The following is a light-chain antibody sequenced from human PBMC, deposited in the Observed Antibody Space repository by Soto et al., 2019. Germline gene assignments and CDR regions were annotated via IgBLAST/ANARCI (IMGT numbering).Light chain of an antibody. J-gene: IGKJ1*01. CDR2: KAS. Sequence: IQMTQSPSSLSASVGDRVTITCRASQDIRNDVGWYQQKPGKAPKLLIYKASILQSGVPSRFSGSGSGTQLTLTISSLQPYDFATYYCQEYETFSPWTFGQGTKVDSK. CDR1: QDIRND. V-gene: IGKV1-6*01. CDR3: QEYETFSPWT.